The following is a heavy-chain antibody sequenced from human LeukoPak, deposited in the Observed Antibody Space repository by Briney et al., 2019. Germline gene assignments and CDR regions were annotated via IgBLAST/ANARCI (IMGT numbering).Heavy chain of an antibody. J-gene: IGHJ3*02. V-gene: IGHV1-69*13. Sequence: GASVKVSCKASGGTFSSYAISWVRQAPGQGLEWMGGIIPIFGTANYAQKFQGRVTITADESTSTAYMELSSLRSEDTAVYYCARDGSSSWPAVIHAFDIWGQGTMVTVSS. D-gene: IGHD6-13*01. CDR1: GGTFSSYA. CDR2: IIPIFGTA. CDR3: ARDGSSSWPAVIHAFDI.